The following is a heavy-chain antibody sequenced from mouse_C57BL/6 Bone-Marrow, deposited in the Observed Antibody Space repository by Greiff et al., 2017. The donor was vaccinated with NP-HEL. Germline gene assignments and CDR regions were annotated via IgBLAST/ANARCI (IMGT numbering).Heavy chain of an antibody. J-gene: IGHJ3*01. CDR3: ARSDYSNYAWFAY. CDR1: GYTFTSYW. V-gene: IGHV1-61*01. D-gene: IGHD2-5*01. CDR2: IYPSDSET. Sequence: VQLQQPGAELVRPGSSVKLSCKASGYTFTSYWMDWVKQRPGQGLEWIGNIYPSDSETHYNQKFKDKATLTVDKSSSTAYMQLSSLTSEDSAVYYCARSDYSNYAWFAYWGQGTLVTVSA.